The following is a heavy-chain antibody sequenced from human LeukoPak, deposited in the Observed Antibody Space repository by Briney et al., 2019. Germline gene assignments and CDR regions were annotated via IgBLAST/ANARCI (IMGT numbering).Heavy chain of an antibody. CDR1: GYTLTELS. Sequence: ASVKVSCKVSGYTLTELSIHLVRQAPGKGLEWMGGFDPEDGETIYAQRFQGRVTMTEDTSTDTAYMELSSLRSEDAAVYYCATVSYYYHSSGYQGYFQHWGQGTLVTVSS. CDR3: ATVSYYYHSSGYQGYFQH. CDR2: FDPEDGET. J-gene: IGHJ1*01. V-gene: IGHV1-24*01. D-gene: IGHD3-22*01.